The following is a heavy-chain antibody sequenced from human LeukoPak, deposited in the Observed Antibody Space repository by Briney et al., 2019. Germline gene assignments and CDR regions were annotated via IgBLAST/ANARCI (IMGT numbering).Heavy chain of an antibody. J-gene: IGHJ6*02. CDR3: ARDSYYYGMDV. Sequence: SETLSLTCTVSGGSISSYYWSWIRQPPGKGLEWIGHIYYSGSTNYNPSLKSRVTISVDTSKNQFSLKLSSVTAADTAVYYCARDSYYYGMDVWGQGTTVTVSS. CDR2: IYYSGST. CDR1: GGSISSYY. V-gene: IGHV4-59*12.